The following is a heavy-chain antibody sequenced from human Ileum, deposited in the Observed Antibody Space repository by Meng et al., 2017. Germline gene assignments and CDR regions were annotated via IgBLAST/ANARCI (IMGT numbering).Heavy chain of an antibody. CDR3: AREQWLAYYYYYGMDV. CDR2: ISAYNGNT. Sequence: ASVKVSCKASGYTFTSYGISWVRQAPGQGLEWMGWISAYNGNTNYAQKLQGRVTMTTDTSTSTAYMELRSLRSDDTAVYYCAREQWLAYYYYYGMDVWGHGTTVTVSS. D-gene: IGHD6-19*01. V-gene: IGHV1-18*01. J-gene: IGHJ6*02. CDR1: GYTFTSYG.